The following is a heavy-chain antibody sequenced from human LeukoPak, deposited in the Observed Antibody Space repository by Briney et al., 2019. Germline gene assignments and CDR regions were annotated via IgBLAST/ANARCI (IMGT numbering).Heavy chain of an antibody. V-gene: IGHV4-59*01. CDR2: IYYSGST. D-gene: IGHD4-17*01. Sequence: SETLSLTCTVSGGSISSYYWSWIRQPPGKGLEWSWYIYYSGSTNYNPSLKSRVTISVDTSKNQFSLKLSSVTAADTAVYYCARNLVYDYGNFDYWGQGTLVTVSS. CDR3: ARNLVYDYGNFDY. CDR1: GGSISSYY. J-gene: IGHJ4*02.